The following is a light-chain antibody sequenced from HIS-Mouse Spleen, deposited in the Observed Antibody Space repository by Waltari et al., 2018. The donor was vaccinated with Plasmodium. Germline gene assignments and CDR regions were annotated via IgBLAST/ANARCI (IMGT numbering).Light chain of an antibody. CDR1: SSDVGGSNY. CDR2: SVS. Sequence: QSALTQPRSVSGSPGQSVTIPCPGTSSDVGGSNYVSWYQQHPGKAPKLMIYSVSKRPSGVPDRFSGSKSGNTASLTISGLQAEDEADYYCCSYAGSYTYVFGTGTKVTVL. V-gene: IGLV2-11*01. J-gene: IGLJ1*01. CDR3: CSYAGSYTYV.